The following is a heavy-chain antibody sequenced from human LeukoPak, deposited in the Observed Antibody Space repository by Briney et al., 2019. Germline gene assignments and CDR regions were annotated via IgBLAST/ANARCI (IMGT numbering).Heavy chain of an antibody. V-gene: IGHV3-74*01. CDR2: INSDGSST. CDR1: GFTFSNYW. D-gene: IGHD3-3*01. CDR3: ARVWSGYYYYYGMDV. J-gene: IGHJ6*02. Sequence: GGSLRLYCAASGFTFSNYWMHWVRQAPGKGLVWVSRINSDGSSTSYADSVKGRFTISRDNAKNTLYLQMNSLRAEDTAVYYCARVWSGYYYYYGMDVWGQGTTVTVSS.